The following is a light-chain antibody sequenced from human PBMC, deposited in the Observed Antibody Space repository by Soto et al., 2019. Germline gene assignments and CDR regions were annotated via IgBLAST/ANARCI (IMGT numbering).Light chain of an antibody. CDR3: VSYTSSRTLV. J-gene: IGLJ2*01. V-gene: IGLV2-14*03. CDR1: SSDVGGYNY. CDR2: GVD. Sequence: QSALTQPASVSGSPGQSITISCTGTSSDVGGYNYVSWYQHQPGKAPKLMFYGVDSRPSGVSNRFSASKSGNTASLTISGLQAEDEAVYYCVSYTSSRTLVFGGGTKLTVL.